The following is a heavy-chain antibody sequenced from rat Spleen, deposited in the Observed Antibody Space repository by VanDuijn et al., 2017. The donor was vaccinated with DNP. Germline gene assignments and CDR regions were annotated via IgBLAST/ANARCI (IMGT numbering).Heavy chain of an antibody. CDR3: ATYYGFNSYFFDY. J-gene: IGHJ2*01. D-gene: IGHD1-9*01. CDR1: GFTFSSYW. V-gene: IGHV5-58*01. Sequence: EVQLVESGGGLVQPGRSLKLSCAASGFTFSSYWMYWIRQAPGKGLEWVASINTDGGSTYYPDSVKVRFTISRDNAENTVYLQMDNLRSEDTATYFCATYYGFNSYFFDYWGQGVMVTVSS. CDR2: INTDGGST.